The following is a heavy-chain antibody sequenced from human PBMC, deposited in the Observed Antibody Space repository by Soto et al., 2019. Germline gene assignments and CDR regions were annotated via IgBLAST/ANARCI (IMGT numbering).Heavy chain of an antibody. J-gene: IGHJ4*02. CDR3: ARFNSGTYSYDY. CDR1: GFPFSSYG. D-gene: IGHD5-12*01. CDR2: ISYDGSNK. V-gene: IGHV3-33*01. Sequence: GGSLRLSCAASGFPFSSYGMHWVRQAPGKGLQWVAVISYDGSNKDYADSVKGRFIISRDNSKNSLYLQMNSLRAEDTAVFFCARFNSGTYSYDYWGQGTQVTVSS.